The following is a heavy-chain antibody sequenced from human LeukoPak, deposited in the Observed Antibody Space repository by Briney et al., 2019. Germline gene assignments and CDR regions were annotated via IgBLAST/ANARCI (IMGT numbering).Heavy chain of an antibody. V-gene: IGHV3-30-3*01. CDR3: ARRSGLGDYWYFDL. CDR2: ISYDGSNK. Sequence: PGGSLRLSCAASGFTFSSYAMHWVRQAPGKGLERVAVISYDGSNKYYADSVKGRFTISRDNSKNTLYLQMNSLRAEDTAVYYCARRSGLGDYWYFDLWGRGTLVTVSS. D-gene: IGHD3/OR15-3a*01. J-gene: IGHJ2*01. CDR1: GFTFSSYA.